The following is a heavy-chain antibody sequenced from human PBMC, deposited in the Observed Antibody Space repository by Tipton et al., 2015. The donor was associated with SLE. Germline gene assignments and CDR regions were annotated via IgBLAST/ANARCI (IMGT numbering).Heavy chain of an antibody. CDR3: ASSRDPYGYFDL. D-gene: IGHD5-24*01. J-gene: IGHJ2*01. Sequence: TLSLTCAVSGYSISSGYYWGWIRQPPGKGLEWIGSIYHSGSTYYNPSLKSRVTISVDTSKNQFSLKLSSVTAADTAVYYCASSRDPYGYFDLWGRGTLVTVSS. CDR2: IYHSGST. CDR1: GYSISSGYY. V-gene: IGHV4-38-2*01.